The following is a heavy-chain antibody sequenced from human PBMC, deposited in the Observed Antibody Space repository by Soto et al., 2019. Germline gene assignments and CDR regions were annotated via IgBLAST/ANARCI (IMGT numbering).Heavy chain of an antibody. J-gene: IGHJ1*01. CDR3: AGRVHDSSGKCRFHH. Sequence: EVQLVESGGGLVQPGGSLRLSCAASGFTLSNYWMHWVRQAPGKGLVWVSRIKNDGSSTSYADYVKGRFTISRDNAENTLELQMNSLRAEDTAVYYSAGRVHDSSGKCRFHHWVKETPDTVSS. CDR2: IKNDGSST. D-gene: IGHD3-22*01. V-gene: IGHV3-74*01. CDR1: GFTLSNYW.